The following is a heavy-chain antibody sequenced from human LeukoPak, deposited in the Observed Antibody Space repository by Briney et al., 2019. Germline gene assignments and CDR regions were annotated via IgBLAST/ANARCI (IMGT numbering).Heavy chain of an antibody. CDR1: GFTFSTSW. J-gene: IGHJ4*02. Sequence: GGSLRLSCAGSGFTFSTSWMHWVRQAPGKALVWVSRINDDGSSINYADSVKGRFTISRDNAKNTLYLQMSSLRAEDTAVYDCARAPGSYSDYWGQGTLVSVSS. CDR3: ARAPGSYSDY. CDR2: INDDGSSI. V-gene: IGHV3-74*01. D-gene: IGHD1-26*01.